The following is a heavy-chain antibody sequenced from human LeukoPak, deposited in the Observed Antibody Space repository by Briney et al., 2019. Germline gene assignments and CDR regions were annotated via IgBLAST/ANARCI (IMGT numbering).Heavy chain of an antibody. D-gene: IGHD5-12*01. CDR3: ARGANIVATITGEFDY. CDR1: GYTFTSYD. J-gene: IGHJ4*02. CDR2: MNPNSGNT. Sequence: ASVKVSCKASGYTFTSYDINWVRQATGQGLEWMGWMNPNSGNTGYAQKFQGRVTMTRNTSISTAYMELSSLRSEDTAVYYCARGANIVATITGEFDYWGQGTLVTVSS. V-gene: IGHV1-8*01.